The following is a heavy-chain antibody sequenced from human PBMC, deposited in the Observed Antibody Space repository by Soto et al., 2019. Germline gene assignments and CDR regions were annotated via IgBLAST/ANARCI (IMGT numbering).Heavy chain of an antibody. D-gene: IGHD6-19*01. CDR2: IDTYGSAT. J-gene: IGHJ3*02. CDR1: GFTFSSYW. Sequence: PGGSLRLSCAASGFTFSSYWMHWVRQAPGKGLVWVSRIDTYGSATRYADSVKGRFTISRDNAKNTLYLQMNTLRAEDTAVYYCARVLKSSGWDNDVFDIWRQGTMVTVSS. CDR3: ARVLKSSGWDNDVFDI. V-gene: IGHV3-74*01.